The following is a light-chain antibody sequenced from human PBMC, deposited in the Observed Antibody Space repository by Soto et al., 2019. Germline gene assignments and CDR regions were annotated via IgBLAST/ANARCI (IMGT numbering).Light chain of an antibody. CDR3: SSYAGSSVWV. Sequence: QSALTQSPSASGSPGQSVTISCTGTSSDVGNYKYVSWYQQHPGKAPKLMIYEVSKRPSGVPDRFSGSKSGNTASLTVSGLQAEDEADYYCSSYAGSSVWVFGGGTKL. J-gene: IGLJ3*02. CDR1: SSDVGNYKY. V-gene: IGLV2-8*01. CDR2: EVS.